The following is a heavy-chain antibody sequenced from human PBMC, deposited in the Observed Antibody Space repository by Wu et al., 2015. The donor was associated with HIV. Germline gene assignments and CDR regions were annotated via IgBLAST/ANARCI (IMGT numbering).Heavy chain of an antibody. CDR3: ARGRGISIYYDSSGYYRFDY. CDR2: MNPNSGNT. V-gene: IGHV1-8*01. Sequence: QVQLVQSGAEVKKPGASVKVSCKASGYTFTSYDINWVRQATGQGLEWMGWMNPNSGNTGYAQKFQGRVTMTRNTSISTAYMELSSLRSEDTAVYYCARGRGISIYYDSSGYYRFDYWGQGTLVTVSS. CDR1: GYTFTSYD. D-gene: IGHD3-22*01. J-gene: IGHJ4*02.